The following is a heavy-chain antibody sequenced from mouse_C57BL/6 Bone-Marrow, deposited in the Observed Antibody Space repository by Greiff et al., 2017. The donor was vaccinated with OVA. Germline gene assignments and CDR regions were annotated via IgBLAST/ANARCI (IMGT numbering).Heavy chain of an antibody. Sequence: QVQLQQPGAELVKPGASVKLSCKASGYTFTSYWMHWVKQRPGRGLEWIGRFDPNSGGTKYNEKFKSKATLTVDKPSSTAYMQLSSLTSEDSAVYYCASDTTVEGYAMDYWGQGTSVTVSS. D-gene: IGHD1-1*01. CDR2: FDPNSGGT. CDR3: ASDTTVEGYAMDY. J-gene: IGHJ4*01. CDR1: GYTFTSYW. V-gene: IGHV1-72*01.